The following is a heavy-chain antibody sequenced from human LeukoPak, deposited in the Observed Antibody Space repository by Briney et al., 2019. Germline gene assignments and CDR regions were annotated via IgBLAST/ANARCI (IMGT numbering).Heavy chain of an antibody. J-gene: IGHJ5*02. D-gene: IGHD2-2*01. V-gene: IGHV3-30-3*01. CDR1: GFTFSSYA. Sequence: PGGSLRLSCAASGFTFSSYAMHWVRQAPGKGLEWVAVISYDGSNKYYADSVKGRFTISRDNSKNTLFLQVNSLRAEDTAVYYCARSGRYCSSTSCYNWFDPWGQGTLVTVSS. CDR2: ISYDGSNK. CDR3: ARSGRYCSSTSCYNWFDP.